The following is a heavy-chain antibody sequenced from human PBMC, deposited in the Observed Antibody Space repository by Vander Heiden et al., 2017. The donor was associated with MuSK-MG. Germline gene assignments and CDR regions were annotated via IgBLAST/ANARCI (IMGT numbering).Heavy chain of an antibody. CDR2: IYSGGRT. V-gene: IGHV3-53*02. J-gene: IGHJ2*01. CDR3: AREVGGGGGWYFDL. D-gene: IGHD1-26*01. CDR1: GFTVSSNY. Sequence: EVQLVETGGGLIQPGGSLRLSCAASGFTVSSNYMSWVRQAPGKGLEWVSVIYSGGRTYYADAVKGRFTISRDNSKNTLYRQMNSMRAEETAVYYCAREVGGGGGWYFDLWGRGTLVTVSS.